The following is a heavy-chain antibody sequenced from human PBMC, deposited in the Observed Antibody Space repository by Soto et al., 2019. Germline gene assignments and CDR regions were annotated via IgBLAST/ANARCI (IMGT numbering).Heavy chain of an antibody. CDR1: GGSISDSSHY. V-gene: IGHV4-39*01. J-gene: IGHJ4*02. D-gene: IGHD4-17*01. Sequence: QVLLQESGPGLVKPSETLSLTCTVSGGSISDSSHYWAWIRQPPGKGLEWIATINYSGRTYYNPSLRSRGTISVDTSRDQFSLNLNSGTAADTAVYYCARHFGNYGDWAFDFWGQGTLVTVSS. CDR2: INYSGRT. CDR3: ARHFGNYGDWAFDF.